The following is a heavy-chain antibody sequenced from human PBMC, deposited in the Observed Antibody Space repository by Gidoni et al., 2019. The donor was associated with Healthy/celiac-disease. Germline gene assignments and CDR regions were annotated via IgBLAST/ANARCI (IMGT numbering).Heavy chain of an antibody. CDR2: ISSISSYI. Sequence: EVQLVESGGGLVKPGGSLRLSCAASGFTFSSYSMNWVRQAPGKGLEWVSSISSISSYIYYADSVKGRFTISRDNAKNSLYLQMNSLRAEDTAVYYCARGYDYGDYGYYYYYGMDVWGQGTTVTVSS. CDR3: ARGYDYGDYGYYYYYGMDV. CDR1: GFTFSSYS. V-gene: IGHV3-21*01. J-gene: IGHJ6*02. D-gene: IGHD4-17*01.